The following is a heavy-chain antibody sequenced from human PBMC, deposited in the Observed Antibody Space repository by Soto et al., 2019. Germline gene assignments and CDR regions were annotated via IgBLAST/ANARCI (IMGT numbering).Heavy chain of an antibody. V-gene: IGHV3-30-3*01. CDR3: ARENTWYYYDSSGYYGACDI. J-gene: IGHJ3*02. D-gene: IGHD3-22*01. CDR2: ISYDGSNK. Sequence: PGGSLRLSCAASGFTFSSYAMHWVRQAPGKGLEWVAVISYDGSNKYYADSVKGRFTISRDNSKNTLYLQMNSLRAEDTAVYYCARENTWYYYDSSGYYGACDIWGQGTMVTVSS. CDR1: GFTFSSYA.